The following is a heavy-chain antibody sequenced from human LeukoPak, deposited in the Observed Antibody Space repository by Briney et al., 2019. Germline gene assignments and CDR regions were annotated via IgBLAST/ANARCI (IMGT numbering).Heavy chain of an antibody. Sequence: PTETLSLTCTVSGGSISSGVYYWSWIRQHPGKGLEWIGYIYYSGSTYSNPSLKSRLTMSVDISKNQFSLKLSSVTAADTAVYYCARGVKGLRCAFDIWAKGQWSPSLQ. D-gene: IGHD3-10*01. J-gene: IGHJ3*02. V-gene: IGHV4-31*03. CDR2: IYYSGST. CDR3: ARGVKGLRCAFDI. CDR1: GGSISSGVYY.